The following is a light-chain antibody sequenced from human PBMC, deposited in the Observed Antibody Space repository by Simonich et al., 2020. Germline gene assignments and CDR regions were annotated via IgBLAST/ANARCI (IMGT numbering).Light chain of an antibody. V-gene: IGKV3-20*01. Sequence: EIVLTQSPGTLSLYPGERATLSCRASQSFSSSYLAWYQQKPVQAPRLLIYGASSRATGIPDRFSGSGSGTDFTLTISRLEPEDFAVYYCQQYGSSPPYTFGQGTKLEIK. J-gene: IGKJ2*01. CDR3: QQYGSSPPYT. CDR2: GAS. CDR1: QSFSSSY.